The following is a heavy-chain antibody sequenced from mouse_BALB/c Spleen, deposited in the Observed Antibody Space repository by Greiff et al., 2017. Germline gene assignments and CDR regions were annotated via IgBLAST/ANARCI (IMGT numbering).Heavy chain of an antibody. CDR2: IDPFNGGT. V-gene: IGHV1S135*01. CDR3: ARPGNYWFAY. D-gene: IGHD2-1*01. J-gene: IGHJ3*01. Sequence: VQLQQSGPELMKPGASVKISCKASGYSFTSYYMHWVKQSHGKSLEWIGYIDPFNGGTSYNQKFKGKATLTVDKSSSTAYMHLSSLTSEDSAVYYCARPGNYWFAYWGQGTLVTVS. CDR1: GYSFTSYY.